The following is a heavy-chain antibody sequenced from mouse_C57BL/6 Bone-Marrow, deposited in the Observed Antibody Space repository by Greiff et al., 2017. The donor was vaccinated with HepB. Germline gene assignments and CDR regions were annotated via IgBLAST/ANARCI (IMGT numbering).Heavy chain of an antibody. V-gene: IGHV1-80*01. CDR3: ARRRIYYGAFDY. CDR1: GYAFSSYW. CDR2: ICPGDGDT. J-gene: IGHJ2*01. D-gene: IGHD1-1*01. Sequence: VQLQQSGAELVKPGASVKISCKASGYAFSSYWMNWVKQRPGKGLEWIGQICPGDGDTNYNGKFKGKATLTADKSSSTAYMQLSSLTSEDSAVYFCARRRIYYGAFDYWGQGTTLTVSS.